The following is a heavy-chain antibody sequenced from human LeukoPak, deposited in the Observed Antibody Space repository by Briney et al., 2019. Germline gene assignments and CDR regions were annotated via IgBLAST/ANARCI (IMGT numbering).Heavy chain of an antibody. V-gene: IGHV1-46*01. CDR2: INPSGGST. Sequence: ASVKVSCKASGYTLTSYYMHWVRQAPGQGLEWMGIINPSGGSTSYAQKFQGRVTMTRDTSTSTVYMKLSSLRSEDTAVYYCARDRAEGMFGELLYTFDYWGQGTLVTVSS. D-gene: IGHD3-10*02. J-gene: IGHJ4*02. CDR1: GYTLTSYY. CDR3: ARDRAEGMFGELLYTFDY.